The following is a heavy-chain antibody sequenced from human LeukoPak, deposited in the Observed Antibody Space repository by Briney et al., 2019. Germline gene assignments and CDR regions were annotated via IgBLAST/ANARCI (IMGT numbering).Heavy chain of an antibody. J-gene: IGHJ4*02. Sequence: SVKVSCKASGGTFSSYAISWVRQAPGQGLEWMGGIIPIFGTANYAQKFQGRVTITADESTSTAYMELSSLRSEDTAVYYCARDSLDGPSTHYWGQGTLVTVSS. V-gene: IGHV1-69*13. D-gene: IGHD2-8*01. CDR2: IIPIFGTA. CDR1: GGTFSSYA. CDR3: ARDSLDGPSTHY.